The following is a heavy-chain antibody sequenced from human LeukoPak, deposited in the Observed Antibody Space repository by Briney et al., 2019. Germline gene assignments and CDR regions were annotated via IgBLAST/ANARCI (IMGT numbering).Heavy chain of an antibody. CDR3: TRSPSLGGSYWGFDY. J-gene: IGHJ4*02. V-gene: IGHV3-74*01. Sequence: GGSLRLSCAASGFTFSTYWMHWVRQALGKGLVWVSRLSPDGSSSIYADSVKGRFTVSRDNAKNTLYLQMNSLRADDTAVYYCTRSPSLGGSYWGFDYWGQGTLLTVSS. D-gene: IGHD1-26*01. CDR2: LSPDGSSS. CDR1: GFTFSTYW.